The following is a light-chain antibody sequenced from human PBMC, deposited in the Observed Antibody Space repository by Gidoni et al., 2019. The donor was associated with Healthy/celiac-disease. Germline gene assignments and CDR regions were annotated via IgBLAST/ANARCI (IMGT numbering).Light chain of an antibody. Sequence: DIQITQSPSSLSASVGDRVTITCRASQSISSYVNWYQQKPGKAPKLLIYAASSLQSGVPSRFSGSGSGTDFTITISSLQHEDFATYYCQQSYSTPTTFGQGTKVEIK. CDR3: QQSYSTPTT. CDR2: AAS. J-gene: IGKJ1*01. CDR1: QSISSY. V-gene: IGKV1-39*01.